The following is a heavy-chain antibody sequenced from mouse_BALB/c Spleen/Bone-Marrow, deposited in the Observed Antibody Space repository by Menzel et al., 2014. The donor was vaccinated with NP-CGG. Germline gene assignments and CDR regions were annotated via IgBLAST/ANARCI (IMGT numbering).Heavy chain of an antibody. CDR3: ARLNGNYDAMDY. V-gene: IGHV4-2*02. J-gene: IGHJ4*01. D-gene: IGHD2-1*01. Sequence: LVESGGSLNLSCAASGFDFSRYWMSWARQAPGKGQERIGEINPGSSTINYTPSLKDKFIISRDNAKNTLYLQMSKVRSEDTALYYCARLNGNYDAMDYWGQGTSVTVSS. CDR1: GFDFSRYW. CDR2: INPGSSTI.